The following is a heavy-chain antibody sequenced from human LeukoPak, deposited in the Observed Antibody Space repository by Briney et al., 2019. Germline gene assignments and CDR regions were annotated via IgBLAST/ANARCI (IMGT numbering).Heavy chain of an antibody. D-gene: IGHD3-3*01. CDR3: AKDREWFDY. Sequence: GGSLRLSCAASGFTFTSYGMHWVRQAPGKGLEWVAFIRYDGSNESYADSVKGRFIISRDNSKNTLYLQMNSLRAEDTAVYYCAKDREWFDYWGQGTLVTVSS. V-gene: IGHV3-30*02. CDR1: GFTFTSYG. CDR2: IRYDGSNE. J-gene: IGHJ4*02.